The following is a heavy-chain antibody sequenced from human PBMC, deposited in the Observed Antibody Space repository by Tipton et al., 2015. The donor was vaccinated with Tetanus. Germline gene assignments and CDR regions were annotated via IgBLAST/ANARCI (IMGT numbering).Heavy chain of an antibody. V-gene: IGHV3-21*01. J-gene: IGHJ3*01. D-gene: IGHD4-23*01. Sequence: SLRLSCEASGFSFSSYSMNWVRQAPGKGLDWVSSISSGGNYIYYADSVKGRFTISRDGNSLYLQMNSLRAEDTALYYCAKVGNYGVNVDAFDLWGQGTMVTVSS. CDR3: AKVGNYGVNVDAFDL. CDR2: ISSGGNYI. CDR1: GFSFSSYS.